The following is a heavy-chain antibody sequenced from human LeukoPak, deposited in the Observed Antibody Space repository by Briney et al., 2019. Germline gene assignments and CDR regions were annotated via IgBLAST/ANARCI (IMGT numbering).Heavy chain of an antibody. V-gene: IGHV3-23*01. D-gene: IGHD1-26*01. Sequence: GGSLRLSCAASGITFSSYAMSWVRKAPGKALEWVSAISGSGGSTYYADSVKGRFTISRDNSKNTLYLQMNSLRAEDTAVYYCAKRGGATDYWGQGTLVTVSS. J-gene: IGHJ4*02. CDR3: AKRGGATDY. CDR2: ISGSGGST. CDR1: GITFSSYA.